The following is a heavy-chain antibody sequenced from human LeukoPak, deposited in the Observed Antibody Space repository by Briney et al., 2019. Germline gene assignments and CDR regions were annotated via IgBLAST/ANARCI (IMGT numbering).Heavy chain of an antibody. CDR2: ISNDGSVK. Sequence: AGGSLRLSCAASGFTFNIYAMNWVRQAPGEGLEWVTVISNDGSVKYYADSVKGRFTISRDNSKNTLYLQMNSLRAEDTAVYFCAKVGGSGTSYYYFGMDVWGQGTTVTVSS. CDR3: AKVGGSGTSYYYFGMDV. V-gene: IGHV3-30*04. D-gene: IGHD3-10*01. CDR1: GFTFNIYA. J-gene: IGHJ6*02.